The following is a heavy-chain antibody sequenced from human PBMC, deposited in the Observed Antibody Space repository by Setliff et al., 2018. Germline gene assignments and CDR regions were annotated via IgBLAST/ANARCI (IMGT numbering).Heavy chain of an antibody. Sequence: GASVKVSCKASGGTFSSYAISWVRQAPGQGLEWMGGIIPIFGTANYAQKFQGRVTITADESTSTAYMELSSLTSEDTAVYFCARRVSYDSSGYPLGYWGQGTLVTVSS. CDR2: IIPIFGTA. CDR3: ARRVSYDSSGYPLGY. CDR1: GGTFSSYA. V-gene: IGHV1-69*13. D-gene: IGHD3-22*01. J-gene: IGHJ4*02.